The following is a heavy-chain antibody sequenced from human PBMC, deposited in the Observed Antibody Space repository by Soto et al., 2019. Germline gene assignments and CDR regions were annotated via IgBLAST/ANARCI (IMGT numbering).Heavy chain of an antibody. CDR1: GTSFTSYD. CDR2: FVPMFSSS. J-gene: IGHJ4*02. V-gene: IGHV1-69*01. CDR3: ARTGGTYYFDH. Sequence: QVQLVQSGAEVRKPGSSVNVSCKASGTSFTSYDIHWVRQAPGQGLEWMGGFVPMFSSSNYAQKFQGRLTIVADESTNTAYMELSSLRADDSAIYYCARTGGTYYFDHWGQGTLVTVSS. D-gene: IGHD1-1*01.